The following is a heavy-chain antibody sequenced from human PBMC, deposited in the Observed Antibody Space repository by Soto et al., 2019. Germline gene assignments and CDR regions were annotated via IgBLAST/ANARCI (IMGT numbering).Heavy chain of an antibody. V-gene: IGHV4-39*01. J-gene: IGHJ4*02. Sequence: PSETLSLTCTVSGGSIRSSTYYWGWIRQPPGKGLEWVGSIDYSETTYYNPSFKSRVTLSRDMSKNQFSLKVSSVTAADTAVYYCARHSRYNNGWNDYFDYWGQGILVTVSS. CDR3: ARHSRYNNGWNDYFDY. CDR1: GGSIRSSTYY. CDR2: IDYSETT. D-gene: IGHD6-19*01.